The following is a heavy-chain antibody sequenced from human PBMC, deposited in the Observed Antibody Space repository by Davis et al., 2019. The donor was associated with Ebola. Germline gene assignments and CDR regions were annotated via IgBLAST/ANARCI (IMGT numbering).Heavy chain of an antibody. J-gene: IGHJ4*02. CDR1: GGTFSSYA. Sequence: ASVKVSCKASGGTFSSYAISWVRQAPGQGLEWMGGINPISGDTNYAEKFQGRVTMTRDTSISTVYMELTSLRSDDTAVYFCARVGSGYSSWAHFDYWGQGTLVTVSS. V-gene: IGHV1-2*02. CDR2: INPISGDT. D-gene: IGHD3-22*01. CDR3: ARVGSGYSSWAHFDY.